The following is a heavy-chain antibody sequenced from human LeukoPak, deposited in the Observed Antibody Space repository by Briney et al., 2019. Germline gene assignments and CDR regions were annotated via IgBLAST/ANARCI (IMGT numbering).Heavy chain of an antibody. CDR1: GDSVSSNSAA. Sequence: SQTLSLTCAISGDSVSSNSAAWNWIRQSPSRGLEWLGRTYHRSKWYNDYAVSVKSRITINPDTSKNQFSLQLNSVTPEDTAVYYCAREKADIVVVPAAHDAFDIWGQGTMVTVSS. V-gene: IGHV6-1*01. CDR3: AREKADIVVVPAAHDAFDI. J-gene: IGHJ3*02. D-gene: IGHD2-2*01. CDR2: TYHRSKWYN.